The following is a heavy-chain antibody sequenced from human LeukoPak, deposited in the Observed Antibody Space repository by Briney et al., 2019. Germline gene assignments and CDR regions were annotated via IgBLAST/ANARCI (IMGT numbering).Heavy chain of an antibody. V-gene: IGHV1-69*05. CDR1: GGTFSSYA. D-gene: IGHD3-10*01. CDR2: IIPIFGTA. Sequence: SVKVSCKASGGTFSSYAISWVRQAPGQGLEWMGEIIPIFGTANYAQKFQGRVTITTDESTSTAYMELSSLRSDDTAVYYCARDRDYYGSDYGMDVWGQGTTVTVSS. J-gene: IGHJ6*02. CDR3: ARDRDYYGSDYGMDV.